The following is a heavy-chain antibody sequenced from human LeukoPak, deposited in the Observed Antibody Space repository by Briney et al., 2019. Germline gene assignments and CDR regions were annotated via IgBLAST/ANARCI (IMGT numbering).Heavy chain of an antibody. CDR1: GGSFSTYY. CDR3: ARVVYSGSWGYFDY. CDR2: IYYSGST. V-gene: IGHV4-59*12. Sequence: SETLSLTRTVSGGSFSTYYWTWIRQPPGKGLEWIGYIYYSGSTNYNPSLKSRVTISVDTSKTQFSLKLSSVTAADTAVYYCARVVYSGSWGYFDYWGQGTLVTVSS. J-gene: IGHJ4*02. D-gene: IGHD3-10*01.